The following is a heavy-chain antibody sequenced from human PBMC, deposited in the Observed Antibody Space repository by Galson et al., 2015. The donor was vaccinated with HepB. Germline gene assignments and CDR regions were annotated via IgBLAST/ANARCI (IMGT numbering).Heavy chain of an antibody. D-gene: IGHD4-17*01. CDR2: IYWDDDK. V-gene: IGHV2-5*02. Sequence: PALVKPTQTLTLTCTFSGFSLRTSGVGVGWIRQPPGKALEWLALIYWDDDKRYSPSLKSRLTITKDTSKNQVVLTMTNMDPVDTATYYCAHNGDYGDYMVDLRFVPWGQGTLVTVSS. CDR1: GFSLRTSGVG. CDR3: AHNGDYGDYMVDLRFVP. J-gene: IGHJ5*02.